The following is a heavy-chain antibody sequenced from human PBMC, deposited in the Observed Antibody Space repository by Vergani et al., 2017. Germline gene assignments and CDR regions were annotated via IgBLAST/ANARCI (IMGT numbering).Heavy chain of an antibody. Sequence: EVQVVGSGGGLIKPGGSLSLSCVVSGITFKNAWINWVRQAPGKGLEWIGRIRSKNDGGTADYAAPLKGRFTISRDDSKDSAFLLVNNLKTEDTAVYFCYTDYHDYWGQGTLVTVSS. CDR2: IRSKNDGGTA. D-gene: IGHD2-2*02. V-gene: IGHV3-15*01. J-gene: IGHJ4*02. CDR3: YTDYHDY. CDR1: GITFKNAW.